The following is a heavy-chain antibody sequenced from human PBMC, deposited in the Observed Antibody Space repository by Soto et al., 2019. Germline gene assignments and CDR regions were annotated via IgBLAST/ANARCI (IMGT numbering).Heavy chain of an antibody. CDR3: ARSQGSSTSLEIYYYYYHGMDV. V-gene: IGHV1-69*01. J-gene: IGHJ6*02. Sequence: QVQLVQSGAEVKKPGSSVKVSCKASGGTFSSYAISWVRQAPGQGLEWMGGIIPISETTNYEQKFQGRVTITADESKSTAYMELSSLRSEDTAVYYCARSQGSSTSLEIYYYYYHGMDVWGQGTTVTVSS. CDR2: IIPISETT. CDR1: GGTFSSYA. D-gene: IGHD2-2*01.